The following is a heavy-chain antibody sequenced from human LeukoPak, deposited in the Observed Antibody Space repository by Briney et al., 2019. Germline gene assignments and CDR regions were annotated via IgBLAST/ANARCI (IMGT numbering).Heavy chain of an antibody. V-gene: IGHV1-2*02. CDR3: ARASSGYYYGSGSYYMAY. CDR1: GYTFTGYY. J-gene: IGHJ4*02. Sequence: ASVKVSCKASGYTFTGYYMHWVRQAPGQGLEWMGWINPNSGGTNYAQKFQGRVTMTRDTSISTAYMELSRLRSDDTAVYYCARASSGYYYGSGSYYMAYWGQGTLVTVPS. D-gene: IGHD3-10*01. CDR2: INPNSGGT.